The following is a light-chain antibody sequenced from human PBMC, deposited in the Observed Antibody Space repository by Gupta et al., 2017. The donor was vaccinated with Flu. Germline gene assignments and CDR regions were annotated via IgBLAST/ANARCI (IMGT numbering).Light chain of an antibody. CDR2: RIN. CDR3: ASWDDSLSGWV. CDR1: TSNIGGNY. Sequence: QSVLTQSPSASGTPGQRVTISCSGSTSNIGGNYVYWYQQFPGTAPKLLIHRINQRPSGVPDRCSGSKSGTSASLAIGGLRSEDEADYYCASWDDSLSGWVFGGGTKLTVL. V-gene: IGLV1-47*01. J-gene: IGLJ3*02.